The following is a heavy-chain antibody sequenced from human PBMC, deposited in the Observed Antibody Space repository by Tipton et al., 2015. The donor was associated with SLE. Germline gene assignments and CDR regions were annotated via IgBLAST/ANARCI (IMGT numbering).Heavy chain of an antibody. CDR1: GDSFTNDAHY. CDR2: IHNTGST. J-gene: IGHJ2*01. Sequence: TLSLTCTVSGDSFTNDAHYWGWIRQTAGKGLEWLGRIHNTGSTYYNSSLKSRVTISLDTSTNQFSLRLTSVTAADTAEYYCVRIIRADWYFDLWGRGTLVTVSS. D-gene: IGHD6-25*01. CDR3: VRIIRADWYFDL. V-gene: IGHV4-61*02.